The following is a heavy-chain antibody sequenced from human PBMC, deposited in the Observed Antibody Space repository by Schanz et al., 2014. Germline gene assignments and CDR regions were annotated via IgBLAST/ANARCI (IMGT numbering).Heavy chain of an antibody. CDR1: GLIFSNYV. Sequence: EVQLLESGGGLVQPGGSLRLSCAASGLIFSNYVMSWVRQAPGKGLEWVSYIGNGGVTIYYADSVKGRFTISRDNAKNTLYLQMNSLRAEDTAVYYCARPALWFGDNCFDPWGQGTLVTVSS. D-gene: IGHD3-10*01. CDR3: ARPALWFGDNCFDP. V-gene: IGHV3-48*04. CDR2: IGNGGVTI. J-gene: IGHJ5*02.